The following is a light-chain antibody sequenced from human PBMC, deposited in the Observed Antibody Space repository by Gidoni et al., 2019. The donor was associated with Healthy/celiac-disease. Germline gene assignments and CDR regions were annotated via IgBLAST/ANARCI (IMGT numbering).Light chain of an antibody. CDR3: SSYTSSRTWV. V-gene: IGLV2-14*01. J-gene: IGLJ3*02. CDR1: SSDVGGYNY. CDR2: EVS. Sequence: QSALTQPASVSGSPGQSITISCTGTSSDVGGYNYVSWYQQHPGKDPKLMIYEVSNRPSGVSNRFSGSKSGNTASLTISGLQAEDEADYYCSSYTSSRTWVFGGGTKLTVL.